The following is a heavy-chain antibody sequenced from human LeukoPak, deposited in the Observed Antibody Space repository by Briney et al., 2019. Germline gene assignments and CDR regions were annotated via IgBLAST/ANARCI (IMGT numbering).Heavy chain of an antibody. V-gene: IGHV4-59*01. CDR2: IYYSGST. J-gene: IGHJ4*02. D-gene: IGHD3-22*01. Sequence: PSETLSLTCTVSGGSISSYYWSWIRQPPGKGLEWIGYIYYSGSTNYNPSLKSRVTISVDTSKNQFSLKLSSVTAADTAVYYYASVREGDYYDSSGYYSSWGQGALVTVSS. CDR3: ASVREGDYYDSSGYYSS. CDR1: GGSISSYY.